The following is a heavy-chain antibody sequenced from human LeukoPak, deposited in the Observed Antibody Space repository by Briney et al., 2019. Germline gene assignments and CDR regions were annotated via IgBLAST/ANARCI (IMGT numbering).Heavy chain of an antibody. Sequence: ASVKVSCKASGYTFTSYYMHWVRQAPGQGLEWMGIINPSGGSTSYAQKFQGRVTMTRDTSTSTVYMELSSLRSEDTAVYYCVWGVVVARRLPYYFDYWGQGTLVTVSS. CDR2: INPSGGST. CDR1: GYTFTSYY. V-gene: IGHV1-46*01. D-gene: IGHD2-15*01. CDR3: VWGVVVARRLPYYFDY. J-gene: IGHJ4*02.